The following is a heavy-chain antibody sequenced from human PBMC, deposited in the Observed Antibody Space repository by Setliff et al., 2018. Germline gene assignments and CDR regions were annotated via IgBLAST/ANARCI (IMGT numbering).Heavy chain of an antibody. CDR3: ASRNSDGGPEFFQH. V-gene: IGHV4-4*07. Sequence: SETLSLTCTVSGGSINNYYWSWIRQPAGKGLEWIGRVYSNVGTNCNPSLKSRVTMSVDASKNQISLKLMSVTAADTAVYYCASRNSDGGPEFFQHWGQGALVTVSS. CDR1: GGSINNYY. J-gene: IGHJ1*01. CDR2: VYSNVGT. D-gene: IGHD1-26*01.